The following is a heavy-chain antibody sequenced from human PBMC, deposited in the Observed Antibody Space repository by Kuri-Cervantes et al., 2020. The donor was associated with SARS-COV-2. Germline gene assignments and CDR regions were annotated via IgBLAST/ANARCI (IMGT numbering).Heavy chain of an antibody. D-gene: IGHD4-17*01. J-gene: IGHJ4*02. Sequence: SGPTLVKPTETLTLTCTFPGFSFSTSAVGVGWLRQPPGKALEWLALIYWDDDERYGPSLKTRLTISKDTSKNQVVLTMTNMDPVDTATYYCARTTVTTALDYWGQGTLVTVSS. CDR2: IYWDDDE. V-gene: IGHV2-5*05. CDR3: ARTTVTTALDY. CDR1: GFSFSTSAVG.